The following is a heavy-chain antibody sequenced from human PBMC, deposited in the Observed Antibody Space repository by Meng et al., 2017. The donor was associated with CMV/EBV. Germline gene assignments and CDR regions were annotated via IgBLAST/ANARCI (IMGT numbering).Heavy chain of an antibody. CDR3: ARGFTGVLLWFGESLGWFDP. J-gene: IGHJ5*02. CDR1: GGSSSSGDYY. CDR2: IYYSGST. Sequence: QGQRQGSGPGLVKPSHTLSLTCTVSGGSSSSGDYYWSWIRQPPGKGLEWIGYIYYSGSTYYNPSLKSRVTISVDTSKNQFSLKLSSVTAADTAVYYCARGFTGVLLWFGESLGWFDPWGQGTLVTVSS. V-gene: IGHV4-30-4*08. D-gene: IGHD3-10*01.